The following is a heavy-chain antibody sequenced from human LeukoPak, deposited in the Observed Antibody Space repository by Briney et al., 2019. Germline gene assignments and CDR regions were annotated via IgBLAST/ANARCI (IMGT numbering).Heavy chain of an antibody. Sequence: SEILSLTCTVSGGSISSYYWSWIRQPAGKGLEWIGRIYTSGSTNYNPSLKSRVTMSVDTSKNQFSLKLSSVTAADTAVYYCAREGDYYGSGSYDYWGQGTLVTVSS. CDR2: IYTSGST. V-gene: IGHV4-4*07. J-gene: IGHJ4*02. CDR1: GGSISSYY. CDR3: AREGDYYGSGSYDY. D-gene: IGHD3-10*01.